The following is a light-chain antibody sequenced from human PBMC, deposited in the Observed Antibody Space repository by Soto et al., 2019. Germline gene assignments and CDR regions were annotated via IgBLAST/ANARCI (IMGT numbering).Light chain of an antibody. CDR1: SSNIGNNY. Sequence: QSVLTQPPSMSAAPGQKVTISCSGSSSNIGNNYVSWYQQLPGTAPKLLIYENNKRPSGIPDRFSGSKSGTSATLGITGLQTGDEADYYCGTWDSGLSVVFGEGTKLTVL. CDR2: ENN. J-gene: IGLJ2*01. V-gene: IGLV1-51*02. CDR3: GTWDSGLSVV.